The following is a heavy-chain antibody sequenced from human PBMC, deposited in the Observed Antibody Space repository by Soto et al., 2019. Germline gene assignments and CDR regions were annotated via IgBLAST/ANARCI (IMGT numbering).Heavy chain of an antibody. Sequence: GGSLRLSCAASGFTFSSYWMSWVRQAPGKGLEWVANIKQDGSEKYYVDSVKGRFTISRDNAKNSLYLQMNSLRAEDTAVYYCAREAAAGEYGMDVWGQGTTVTVSS. CDR1: GFTFSSYW. CDR2: IKQDGSEK. V-gene: IGHV3-7*03. CDR3: AREAAAGEYGMDV. D-gene: IGHD6-13*01. J-gene: IGHJ6*02.